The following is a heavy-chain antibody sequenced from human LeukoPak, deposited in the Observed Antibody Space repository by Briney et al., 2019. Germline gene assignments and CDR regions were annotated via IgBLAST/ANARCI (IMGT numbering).Heavy chain of an antibody. D-gene: IGHD4-17*01. Sequence: GASVKVSCKPSGYTFTGYYVHWVRQAPGQGLEWMGRINPNSGGTNYVQKFQGRVTMTRDTSISTAYMEMSRLRSDDTAVYYCARGYGDFNAFDIWGQGTMVTVSS. CDR1: GYTFTGYY. J-gene: IGHJ3*02. V-gene: IGHV1-2*06. CDR3: ARGYGDFNAFDI. CDR2: INPNSGGT.